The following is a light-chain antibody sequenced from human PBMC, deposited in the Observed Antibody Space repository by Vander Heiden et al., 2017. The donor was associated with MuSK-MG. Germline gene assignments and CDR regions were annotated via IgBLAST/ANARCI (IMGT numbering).Light chain of an antibody. V-gene: IGKV4-1*01. J-gene: IGKJ1*01. CDR2: WAS. CDR1: QSILYNSNNKNY. Sequence: DIVMTQSPDSLAVSLGERATINCKSSQSILYNSNNKNYLAWHQQKPGQPPKLLIYWASTRESGVPDRFSGSGYGTDFTLTISSLQAEDVAIYYCQQNDSNPQSTFGQGTKVEIK. CDR3: QQNDSNPQST.